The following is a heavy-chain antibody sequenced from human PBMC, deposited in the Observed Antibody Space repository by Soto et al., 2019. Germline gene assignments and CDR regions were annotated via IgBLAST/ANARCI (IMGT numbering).Heavy chain of an antibody. CDR1: GGSFSGYY. D-gene: IGHD2-2*01. CDR3: ARGKLFVVVPAAIPIHDYYYYMAV. V-gene: IGHV4-34*01. Sequence: LTCAVYGGSFSGYYWSWIRQPPGKGLEWIGEINHSGSTNYNPSLKSRVTISVETSKNQFSLKLSSVTAADTAVYYCARGKLFVVVPAAIPIHDYYYYMAVWVKGTTVTVSS. J-gene: IGHJ6*03. CDR2: INHSGST.